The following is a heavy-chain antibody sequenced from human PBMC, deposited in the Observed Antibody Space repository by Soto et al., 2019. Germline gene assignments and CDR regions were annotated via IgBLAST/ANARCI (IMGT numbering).Heavy chain of an antibody. CDR1: GFTFSSYG. CDR3: AKDWYYDFWSGYPKYYFDY. Sequence: QVQLVESGGGVVQPGRSLRLSCADSGFTFSSYGMHWVRQAPGKGLEWEAVISYDGSNKYYADSVKGRFTISRDNSKNTLYLQMNSLRAEDTAVYYCAKDWYYDFWSGYPKYYFDYWGQGTLVTVSS. D-gene: IGHD3-3*01. CDR2: ISYDGSNK. J-gene: IGHJ4*02. V-gene: IGHV3-30*18.